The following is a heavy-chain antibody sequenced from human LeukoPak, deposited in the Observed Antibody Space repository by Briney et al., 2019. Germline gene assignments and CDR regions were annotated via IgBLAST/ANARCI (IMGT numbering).Heavy chain of an antibody. V-gene: IGHV4-59*12. J-gene: IGHJ6*03. CDR3: ARDAYYYDSSGYYYYYYMDV. D-gene: IGHD3-22*01. Sequence: SETLSLTCTVSGGSISSYYWSWIRQPPGKGLEWIGYIYDSGITNYNPSLKSRVTISVDTSKNQFSLKLSSVTAADTAVYYCARDAYYYDSSGYYYYYYMDVWGKGTTVTISS. CDR1: GGSISSYY. CDR2: IYDSGIT.